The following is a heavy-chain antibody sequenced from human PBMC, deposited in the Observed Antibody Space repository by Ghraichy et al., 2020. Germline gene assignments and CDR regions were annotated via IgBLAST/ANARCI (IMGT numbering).Heavy chain of an antibody. CDR2: IYSGGST. Sequence: GGSLRLSCAASGFTVSSNYMSWVRQAPGKGLEWVSVIYSGGSTYYADSVKGRFTISRDNSKNTLYLQMNSLRAEDTAVYYCARNPGGQREYYFDYWGQGTLVTVSS. V-gene: IGHV3-66*01. CDR1: GFTVSSNY. D-gene: IGHD3-10*01. J-gene: IGHJ4*02. CDR3: ARNPGGQREYYFDY.